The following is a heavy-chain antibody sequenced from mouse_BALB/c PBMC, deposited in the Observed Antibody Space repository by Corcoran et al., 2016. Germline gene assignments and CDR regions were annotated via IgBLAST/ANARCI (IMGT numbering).Heavy chain of an antibody. CDR2: INTYTGEP. J-gene: IGHJ4*01. CDR3: AREPYAMDY. Sequence: QIQLVQSGPELKKPGETVKISCKASGYTFTNYGMNWVKQAPGKGVKWMGWINTYTGEPKYAEDFKGRFAFSLETSASTAYLQINNLKNEDTATYFCAREPYAMDYWGQGTSDTVSA. CDR1: GYTFTNYG. V-gene: IGHV9-3-1*01. D-gene: IGHD6-1*01.